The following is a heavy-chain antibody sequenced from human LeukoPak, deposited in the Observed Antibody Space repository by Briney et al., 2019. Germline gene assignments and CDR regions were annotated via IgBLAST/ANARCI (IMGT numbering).Heavy chain of an antibody. J-gene: IGHJ4*02. D-gene: IGHD2-15*01. V-gene: IGHV4-4*02. CDR3: AREGSGGSGSFDY. CDR1: GGSISSSNW. Sequence: SETLSLTCAVSGGSISSSNWWSWVRQPPGKGLEWIGEIYHSGSTNYNPSLKSRVTISVDKSKNQFSLKLSSVTAADTAVYYCAREGSGGSGSFDYWGQGTLVTVSS. CDR2: IYHSGST.